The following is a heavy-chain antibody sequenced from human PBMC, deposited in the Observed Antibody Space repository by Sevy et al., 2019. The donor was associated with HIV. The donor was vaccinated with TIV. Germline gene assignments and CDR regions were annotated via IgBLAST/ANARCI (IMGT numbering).Heavy chain of an antibody. V-gene: IGHV4-34*01. J-gene: IGHJ4*02. D-gene: IGHD3-22*01. Sequence: SETLSLTCAVYGGAFSGYYWSWIRQPPGKGLEWIGEINHSGSTNYNPSLKSRVTISVDTSKNQFSLRLSSMTAADTGVFYWATKGAVYYYDSSGYYHWFDYWGQGTLVTVSS. CDR2: INHSGST. CDR1: GGAFSGYY. CDR3: ATKGAVYYYDSSGYYHWFDY.